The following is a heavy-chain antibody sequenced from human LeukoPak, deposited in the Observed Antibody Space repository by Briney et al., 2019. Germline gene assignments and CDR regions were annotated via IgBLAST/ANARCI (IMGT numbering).Heavy chain of an antibody. CDR3: ARGYLRDY. J-gene: IGHJ4*02. V-gene: IGHV4-34*01. CDR2: INHSVST. Sequence: PSETLSLTCAVYGGPFSGYYWSWIRQPPGKGLEWVGEINHSVSTNYNPSLKSRVTISVDTSKNQFSLKLSSVTAADTAVYYCARGYLRDYWGQVTLVTVSS. CDR1: GGPFSGYY.